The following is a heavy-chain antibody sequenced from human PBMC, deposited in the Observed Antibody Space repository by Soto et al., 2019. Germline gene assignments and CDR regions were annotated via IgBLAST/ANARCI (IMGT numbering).Heavy chain of an antibody. V-gene: IGHV3-49*04. D-gene: IGHD6-19*01. CDR2: IRSKAYGGTT. CDR1: GFTFGDYA. CDR3: TRDSSGWSYGMDV. Sequence: GSLRLSCTASGFTFGDYAMSWVRQAPGKGLEWVGFIRSKAYGGTTEYAASVKGRFTISRDNSKSIAYLQMNSLKTEDTAVYYCTRDSSGWSYGMDVWGQGTTVTVSS. J-gene: IGHJ6*02.